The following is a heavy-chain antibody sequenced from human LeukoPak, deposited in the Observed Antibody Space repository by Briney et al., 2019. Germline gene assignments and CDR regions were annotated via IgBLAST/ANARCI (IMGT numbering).Heavy chain of an antibody. V-gene: IGHV1-18*01. D-gene: IGHD3-22*01. CDR1: DYTFTSYG. Sequence: ASVKVSCKASDYTFTSYGISWVRQAPGQGLEWMGWISAYNGNTNYAQKLQGRVTMTTDTSTSTAYMELRSLRSDDTAVYYCARDERITMIVATNWFDPWGQGTLVTVSS. CDR2: ISAYNGNT. J-gene: IGHJ5*02. CDR3: ARDERITMIVATNWFDP.